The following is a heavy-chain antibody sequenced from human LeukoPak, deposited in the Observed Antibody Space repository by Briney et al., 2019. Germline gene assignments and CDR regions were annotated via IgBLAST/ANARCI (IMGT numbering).Heavy chain of an antibody. D-gene: IGHD1-26*01. CDR2: ISSSGSTI. J-gene: IGHJ4*02. CDR3: AKDGPTISMYGGSYSWESWFDY. V-gene: IGHV3-11*01. CDR1: GFTFSDYY. Sequence: PGGSLRLSCAASGFTFSDYYMSWIRQAPGKGLEWVSYISSSGSTIYYADSVKGRFTISRDNAKNSLYLQMNSLRAEDTAVYYCAKDGPTISMYGGSYSWESWFDYWGQGTLVTVSS.